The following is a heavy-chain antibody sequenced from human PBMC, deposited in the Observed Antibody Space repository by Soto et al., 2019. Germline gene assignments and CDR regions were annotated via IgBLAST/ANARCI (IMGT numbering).Heavy chain of an antibody. CDR2: IGGRGNSA. J-gene: IGHJ3*01. V-gene: IGHV3-23*01. Sequence: GESLKISCAASGFIFTNYAMNWVRQAPGKGLEWVSVIGGRGNSAYYADSVQGRFTISRDNSKNTLSLQMSSLTADDTAIYYCVREGRGSFDFWGRGTMVTVSS. D-gene: IGHD5-12*01. CDR3: VREGRGSFDF. CDR1: GFIFTNYA.